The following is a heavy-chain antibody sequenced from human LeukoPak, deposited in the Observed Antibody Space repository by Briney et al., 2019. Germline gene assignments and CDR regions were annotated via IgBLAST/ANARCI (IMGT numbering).Heavy chain of an antibody. J-gene: IGHJ4*02. Sequence: GGSLRLSSAASGFTFSSYWMSWVRQAPGKGLEWVANIKQDGSEKYYVDSVKGRFTISRDNAKNSLYLQMNSLRAEDTAVYYCARDFPWSGYYTPPALDYWGQGTLVTVSS. CDR1: GFTFSSYW. CDR3: ARDFPWSGYYTPPALDY. V-gene: IGHV3-7*01. CDR2: IKQDGSEK. D-gene: IGHD3-3*01.